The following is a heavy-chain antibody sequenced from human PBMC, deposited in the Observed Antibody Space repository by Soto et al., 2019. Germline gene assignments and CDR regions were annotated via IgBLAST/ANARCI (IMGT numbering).Heavy chain of an antibody. Sequence: GGTLRLSCSASGFTFSIYAMHWVRQAPGKGLEYVSSISTNGGSTDYADSVKGRFTISRDNSKNTVYLQMSSLRVEDTAVYYCVKGEYYYDSSGYYPFEYWGQGTLVTVSS. CDR3: VKGEYYYDSSGYYPFEY. CDR1: GFTFSIYA. CDR2: ISTNGGST. V-gene: IGHV3-64D*06. J-gene: IGHJ4*02. D-gene: IGHD3-22*01.